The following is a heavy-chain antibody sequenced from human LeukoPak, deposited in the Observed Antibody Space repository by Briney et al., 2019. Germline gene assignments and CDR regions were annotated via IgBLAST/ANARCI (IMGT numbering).Heavy chain of an antibody. CDR3: ARGGSGSYYSVYYAVDV. D-gene: IGHD1-26*01. J-gene: IGHJ6*02. Sequence: SETLSLTCTVSGGSISSGGNFWSWIRQRPGKGLEWIGFIYYSGTAYSNPSLKSRVAISADTSKNEFSLKLNSLTAADTAVYYCARGGSGSYYSVYYAVDVWGQGTTVTVS. V-gene: IGHV4-31*03. CDR1: GGSISSGGNF. CDR2: IYYSGTA.